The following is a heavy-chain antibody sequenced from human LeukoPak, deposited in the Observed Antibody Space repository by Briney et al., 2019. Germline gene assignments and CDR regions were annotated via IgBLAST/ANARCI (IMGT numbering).Heavy chain of an antibody. CDR2: IKEDESAK. CDR1: GFSFSTFW. J-gene: IGHJ4*02. Sequence: PGGSLRLSCAASGFSFSTFWMAWVRQAPGKGLGWVANIKEDESAKHQADSVKGRFTIFRDNAQNSVYLQMSSLRGEDTAVYYCARDVGGSLDYWGQGTLVTVSS. V-gene: IGHV3-7*01. CDR3: ARDVGGSLDY. D-gene: IGHD1-26*01.